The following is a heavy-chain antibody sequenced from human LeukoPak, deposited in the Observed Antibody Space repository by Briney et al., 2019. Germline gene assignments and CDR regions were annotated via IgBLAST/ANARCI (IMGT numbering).Heavy chain of an antibody. CDR3: TKCMSSWTDAFDI. V-gene: IGHV3-53*01. D-gene: IGHD6-13*01. J-gene: IGHJ3*02. CDR2: IYSGGST. CDR1: GFTVSSNY. Sequence: PGGSLRLSCVVSGFTVSSNYMSWVRQAPGKGLEWVSVIYSGGSTYYADSVKGRFTISRDNSKNTLYLQMNSLRAEDTAVYYCTKCMSSWTDAFDIWGQGTMVTVSS.